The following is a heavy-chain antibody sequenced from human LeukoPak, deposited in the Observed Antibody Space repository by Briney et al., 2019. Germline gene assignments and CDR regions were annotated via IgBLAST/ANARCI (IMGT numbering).Heavy chain of an antibody. CDR2: INPNSGGT. J-gene: IGHJ6*02. Sequence: ASVKVSCKASGYTFTGYYMHWVRQAPGQGLEWMGWINPNSGGTNYAQKFQGRVAMTRDTSISTAYMELSRLRSDDTAVYYCAKGPHSYYGMDVWGQGTTVTVSS. CDR1: GYTFTGYY. CDR3: AKGPHSYYGMDV. V-gene: IGHV1-2*02.